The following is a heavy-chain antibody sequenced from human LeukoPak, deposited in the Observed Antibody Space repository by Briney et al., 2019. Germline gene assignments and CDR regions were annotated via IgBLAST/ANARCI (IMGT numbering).Heavy chain of an antibody. CDR2: ISYDGSNK. CDR1: GFTFSSYA. CDR3: ARITSEYSSSWYSEYFQH. V-gene: IGHV3-30-3*01. D-gene: IGHD6-13*01. Sequence: GGSLRLSCAASGFTFSSYAMHWVRQAPGKGLEWVAVISYDGSNKYYADSVKGRFTISRDNSKNTLYLQMNSLRAEDTAVYYCARITSEYSSSWYSEYFQHWGQGTLVTVSS. J-gene: IGHJ1*01.